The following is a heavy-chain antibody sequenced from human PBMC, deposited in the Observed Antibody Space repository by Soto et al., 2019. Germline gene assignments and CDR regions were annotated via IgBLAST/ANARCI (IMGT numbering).Heavy chain of an antibody. CDR1: GYSFGTSG. CDR2: ISAYNGNT. V-gene: IGHV1-18*01. Sequence: QVKLVQSGTEVKKPGASMKVSCKASGYSFGTSGISWVRQAPGQGLEWMGWISAYNGNTNYEQKLQDRVTMNTDTSTNTAYLELRSLRSDDTAVYYCARAGQYYDSSGYANWGQGTLVTVSS. D-gene: IGHD3-22*01. J-gene: IGHJ4*02. CDR3: ARAGQYYDSSGYAN.